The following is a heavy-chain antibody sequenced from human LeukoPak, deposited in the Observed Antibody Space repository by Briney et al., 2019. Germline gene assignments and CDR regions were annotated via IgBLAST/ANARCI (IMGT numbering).Heavy chain of an antibody. CDR3: ARDRSSVYYDFWSGYRWYNWFDP. J-gene: IGHJ5*02. CDR2: ISAYNGIT. D-gene: IGHD3-3*01. CDR1: GYTFTSYG. Sequence: GASVKVSCKASGYTFTSYGISWVRQAPGQGLEWMGWISAYNGITNYAQKLQGRVTMTTDTSTSTAYMELRSLRSDDTAVYYCARDRSSVYYDFWSGYRWYNWFDPWGQGTLVTVSS. V-gene: IGHV1-18*01.